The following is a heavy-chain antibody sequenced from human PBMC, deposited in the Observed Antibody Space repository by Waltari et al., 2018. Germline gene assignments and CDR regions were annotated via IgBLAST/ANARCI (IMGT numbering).Heavy chain of an antibody. CDR2: IYYSGST. CDR1: GGSISSHY. D-gene: IGHD3-10*01. Sequence: QVQLQESGTGLVKPSETLSLTCTVSGGSISSHYWSRIRQPPGQGLEWIGYIYYSGSTNYNPSPKGRVTIAVDTSKNQFSLKLSSVTAADTAVYYCARTRITMVQVVIDYGMDVWGQGTTVTVSS. CDR3: ARTRITMVQVVIDYGMDV. V-gene: IGHV4-59*11. J-gene: IGHJ6*02.